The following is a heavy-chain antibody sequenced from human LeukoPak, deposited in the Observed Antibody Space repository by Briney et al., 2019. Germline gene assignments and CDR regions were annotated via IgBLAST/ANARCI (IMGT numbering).Heavy chain of an antibody. D-gene: IGHD6-6*01. CDR3: ARVSSSYHYYYYYYYMDV. CDR1: GYTFTTYA. V-gene: IGHV1-18*01. Sequence: ASVKVSCKASGYTFTTYAISWVRQAPGQGLEWMGWISTYNGNTNYAQKFQGRVTLTTDTSTSTAYMDLRSLRSEDTAVYYCARVSSSYHYYYYYYYMDVWGKGTTVTVSS. J-gene: IGHJ6*03. CDR2: ISTYNGNT.